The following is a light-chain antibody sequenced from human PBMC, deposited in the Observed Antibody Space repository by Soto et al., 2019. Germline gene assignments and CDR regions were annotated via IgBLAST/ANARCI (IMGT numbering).Light chain of an antibody. CDR2: AAS. CDR3: QQAYSFPIT. Sequence: DIQMTQSPSSLSASVGDRVTITCRASQSISSYLNWYQQKPGKATKLLIYAASSLQSGVPARFSGSGSGTDFTLSINSLQPEYFATYYCQQAYSFPITFGQRRLPAV. CDR1: QSISSY. J-gene: IGKJ5*01. V-gene: IGKV1-39*01.